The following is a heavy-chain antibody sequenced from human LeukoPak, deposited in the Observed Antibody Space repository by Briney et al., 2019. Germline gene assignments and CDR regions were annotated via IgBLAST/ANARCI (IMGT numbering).Heavy chain of an antibody. V-gene: IGHV3-20*04. D-gene: IGHD1-14*01. J-gene: IGHJ4*02. CDR3: AKPARTDYADY. CDR1: GFTFDDCG. Sequence: GGSLRLSCAASGFTFDDCGMSWVRQAPGKGLEWVSGINWNGGSTGYADSVKGRFTISRDNSKNTLYLQMNSLRAEDTAVYYCAKPARTDYADYWGQGTLVTVSS. CDR2: INWNGGST.